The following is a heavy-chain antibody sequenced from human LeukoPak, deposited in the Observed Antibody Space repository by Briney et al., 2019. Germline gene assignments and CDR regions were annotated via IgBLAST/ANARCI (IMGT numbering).Heavy chain of an antibody. J-gene: IGHJ4*02. CDR2: INPNSGGT. V-gene: IGHV1-2*04. CDR3: ARETGYSSSWYFFDY. CDR1: GYTFTGYY. Sequence: ASVKVSCKASGYTFTGYYMHWVRQAPGQGLEWMGWINPNSGGTNYAQKFQGWVTMTRDTSISTAYMELSRLRSDGTAVYYCARETGYSSSWYFFDYWGQGTLVTVSS. D-gene: IGHD6-13*01.